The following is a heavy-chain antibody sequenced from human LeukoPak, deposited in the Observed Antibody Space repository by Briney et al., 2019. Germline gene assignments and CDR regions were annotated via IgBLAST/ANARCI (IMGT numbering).Heavy chain of an antibody. D-gene: IGHD2-15*01. CDR3: ARRTCSGGSCYLDY. Sequence: TSETLSLTCTVSGGSISSYYWSWIRQPPGKGLEWIGYIYYSGSTNYNPSLKSRVTISVDTSKNQFSLKLSSVTAADTAVFYCARRTCSGGSCYLDYWGQGTLVTVSS. CDR2: IYYSGST. CDR1: GGSISSYY. J-gene: IGHJ4*02. V-gene: IGHV4-59*08.